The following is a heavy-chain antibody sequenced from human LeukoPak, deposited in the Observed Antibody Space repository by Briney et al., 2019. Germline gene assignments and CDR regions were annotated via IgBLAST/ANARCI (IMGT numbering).Heavy chain of an antibody. CDR3: ARFRSGGSGRYYYYFMDV. Sequence: SETLSLTCTVSGGSISSSSYYWGWIRQPPGKGLEWIGSIYYSGSTYYNPSLKSRVTISVDTSKNQFSLKLSSVTAADTAVYYCARFRSGGSGRYYYYFMDVWGKGTTVTISS. V-gene: IGHV4-39*07. D-gene: IGHD3-10*01. J-gene: IGHJ6*03. CDR1: GGSISSSSYY. CDR2: IYYSGST.